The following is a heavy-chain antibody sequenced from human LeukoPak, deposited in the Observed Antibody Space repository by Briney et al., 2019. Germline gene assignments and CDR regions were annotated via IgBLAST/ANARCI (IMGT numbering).Heavy chain of an antibody. J-gene: IGHJ6*03. Sequence: SETLSLTCAVYGGSFSGYYWSWIRQPPGKGLEWIGEINHSGSTNYNPSLKSRVTISVDTSKNQFSLKLSSVTAADTAVYYCARGRTGYQLLPTKKDYSYYYMDVWDKGTTVTASS. CDR1: GGSFSGYY. CDR2: INHSGST. V-gene: IGHV4-34*01. CDR3: ARGRTGYQLLPTKKDYSYYYMDV. D-gene: IGHD2-2*01.